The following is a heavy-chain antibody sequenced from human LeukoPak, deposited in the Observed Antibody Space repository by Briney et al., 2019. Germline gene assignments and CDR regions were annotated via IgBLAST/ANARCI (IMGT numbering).Heavy chain of an antibody. Sequence: GGSLRLSCAASEFTFDDYTMHWVRQAPGKGLEWVSLISWDGGSTYYADSVKGRFTISRDNSKNSLYLQMNSLRTEDTALYYCAKEFGGSYPNWGQGTLVTVSS. CDR3: AKEFGGSYPN. D-gene: IGHD1-26*01. J-gene: IGHJ4*02. CDR2: ISWDGGST. V-gene: IGHV3-43*01. CDR1: EFTFDDYT.